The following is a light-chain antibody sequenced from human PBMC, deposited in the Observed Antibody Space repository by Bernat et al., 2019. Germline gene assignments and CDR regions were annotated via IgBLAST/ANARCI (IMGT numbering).Light chain of an antibody. V-gene: IGKV2-30*02. CDR3: GQGTSVQWM. Sequence: RSSHSLLHSDGKTYLNWLHQKPGQPPRRLIYQVSNRDSGVPDRFSGSGEGTYFTLRISRVEAEDVGIDYCGQGTSVQWMFGQGT. CDR2: QVS. J-gene: IGKJ1*01. CDR1: HSLLHSDGKTY.